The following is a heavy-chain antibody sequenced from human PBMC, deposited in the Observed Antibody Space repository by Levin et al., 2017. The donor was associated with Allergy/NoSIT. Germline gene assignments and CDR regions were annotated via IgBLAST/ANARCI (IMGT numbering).Heavy chain of an antibody. V-gene: IGHV1-24*01. J-gene: IGHJ4*02. CDR3: ATPTNTAMDYYFDY. CDR2: FDPEDGET. Sequence: GASVKVSCKVSGYTLTELSMHWVRQAPGKGLEWMGGFDPEDGETIYAQKFQGRVTMTEDTSTDTAYMELSSLRSEDTAVYYCATPTNTAMDYYFDYWGQGTLVTVSS. CDR1: GYTLTELS. D-gene: IGHD5-18*01.